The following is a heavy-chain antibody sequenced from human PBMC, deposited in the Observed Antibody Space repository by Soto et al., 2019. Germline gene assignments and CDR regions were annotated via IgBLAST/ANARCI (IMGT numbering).Heavy chain of an antibody. V-gene: IGHV3-30-3*01. D-gene: IGHD6-19*01. Sequence: RLSYTAAEGKSSSHAGCRFSQTPRKGLEWVAVISNDGINKHYADSVKCRVTVSRDNSNHSLDLQLNSLRGEDTAMYYCSREMYSSDYFVKWSELLVQGTLVTVSS. CDR1: EGKSSSHA. CDR2: ISNDGINK. CDR3: SREMYSSDYFVKWSEL. J-gene: IGHJ5*02.